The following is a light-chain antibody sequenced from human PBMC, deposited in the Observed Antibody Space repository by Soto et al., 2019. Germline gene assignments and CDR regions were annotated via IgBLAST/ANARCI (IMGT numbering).Light chain of an antibody. J-gene: IGKJ1*01. V-gene: IGKV3-20*01. Sequence: ETVLTQSPGTLYFSPVEIATLYFSASQSVGNSHVAWYQQRRGLPPRLLIYGASNRATGIPDRFSGSGSGADFTLTISSLQSEDLAVYYCQQYGSSPRTCGQGTKGDIK. CDR2: GAS. CDR3: QQYGSSPRT. CDR1: QSVGNSH.